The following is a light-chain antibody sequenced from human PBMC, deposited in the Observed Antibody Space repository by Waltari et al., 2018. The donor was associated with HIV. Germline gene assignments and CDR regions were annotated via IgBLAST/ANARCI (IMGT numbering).Light chain of an antibody. J-gene: IGLJ2*01. CDR1: SSYISTYTF. CDR2: DVV. V-gene: IGLV2-14*03. Sequence: QSALTQPASVSGSPGQSITISCSGPSSYISTYTFLPWYQKHPDKAPKLLIYDVVTRPSGVPRRFSGSKSGDTASLTISAIQADDEADYFRSSYTTTNTVVFGGGTKVSVL. CDR3: SSYTTTNTVV.